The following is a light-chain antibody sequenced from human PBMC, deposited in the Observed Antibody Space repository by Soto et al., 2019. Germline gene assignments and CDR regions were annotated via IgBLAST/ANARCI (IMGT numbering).Light chain of an antibody. Sequence: EIVLTQSPATLSLSPEERATLSCRASQSVGSYLAWYQQKPGQAPRLLISDVSKRATGIPARLSGSGSVTDFTLTIMRLEPEELSVYYLLPRSRWPPPFTFGPGTRVDI. V-gene: IGKV3-11*01. CDR1: QSVGSY. J-gene: IGKJ3*01. CDR3: LPRSRWPPPFT. CDR2: DVS.